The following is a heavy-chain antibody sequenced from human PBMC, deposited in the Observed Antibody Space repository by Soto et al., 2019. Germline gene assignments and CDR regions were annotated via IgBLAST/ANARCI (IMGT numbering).Heavy chain of an antibody. Sequence: SETLSLTCTVSNGSVSSGTYSWSWVRQPPGKGLEWIGYIYYSGTTYYTPSLKSRLTMSMDRANDHFSLNLTSVTAADTAVYFCARGHYYYCMDVWGQRITVTVS. CDR1: NGSVSSGTYS. CDR3: ARGHYYYCMDV. V-gene: IGHV4-30-2*01. J-gene: IGHJ6*02. CDR2: IYYSGTT.